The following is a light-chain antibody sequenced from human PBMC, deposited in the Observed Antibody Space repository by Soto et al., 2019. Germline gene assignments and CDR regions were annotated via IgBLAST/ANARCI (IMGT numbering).Light chain of an antibody. J-gene: IGLJ2*01. CDR2: EVT. Sequence: QSVLTQPASVSGSPGQSITISCTGTSSDVGSYNLVSWYQQYPGRAPKLMIYEVTTRPSGVSNRFSGSKSGNTASLTVSGLQAEDEADYYCCSYAGSSMLIFGGGTKLTVL. CDR3: CSYAGSSMLI. CDR1: SSDVGSYNL. V-gene: IGLV2-23*02.